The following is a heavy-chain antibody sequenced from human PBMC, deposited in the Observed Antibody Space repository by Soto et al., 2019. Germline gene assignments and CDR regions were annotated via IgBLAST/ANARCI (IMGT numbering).Heavy chain of an antibody. J-gene: IGHJ4*02. Sequence: QVQLVESGGGVVQPGRSLRLSCAASGFTFSSYGMHWVRQAPGKGLEWVAVILYDGSNKYYADSVKGRFTISRDNSKNTLYLQMNSLRAEDTAVYYCAKGRVVTATRPIDYWGQGTLVTVSS. CDR1: GFTFSSYG. CDR2: ILYDGSNK. V-gene: IGHV3-30*18. CDR3: AKGRVVTATRPIDY. D-gene: IGHD2-21*02.